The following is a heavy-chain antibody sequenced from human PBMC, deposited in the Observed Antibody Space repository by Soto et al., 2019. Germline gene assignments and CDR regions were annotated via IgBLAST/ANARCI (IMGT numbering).Heavy chain of an antibody. CDR1: GGTFSSYT. Sequence: QVQLVQSGAEVKKPGSSVKVSCKASGGTFSSYTISWVRQAPGQGLEWMGRIIPILGIANYAXKFQGRVXXXXXXXXXXXXXXXXXXXXEXTAVYCCARGIAAAWSVDYWGQGTLVTVSS. CDR2: IIPILGIA. D-gene: IGHD6-13*01. V-gene: IGHV1-69*02. CDR3: ARGIAAAWSVDY. J-gene: IGHJ4*02.